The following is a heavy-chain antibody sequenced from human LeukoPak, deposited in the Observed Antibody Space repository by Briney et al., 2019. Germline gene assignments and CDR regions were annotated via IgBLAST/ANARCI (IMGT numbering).Heavy chain of an antibody. Sequence: ASVNVSRKASGYTFITYGITWVRQAPGQGLEWMGWITPYNGDTNYAQNLQDRVTMTTDTSTSTAYMELRSLRPDDTAVYFCARVAGVSYNYFDSWGQGTLVTVSS. J-gene: IGHJ4*02. CDR3: ARVAGVSYNYFDS. CDR1: GYTFITYG. CDR2: ITPYNGDT. V-gene: IGHV1-18*01. D-gene: IGHD1-26*01.